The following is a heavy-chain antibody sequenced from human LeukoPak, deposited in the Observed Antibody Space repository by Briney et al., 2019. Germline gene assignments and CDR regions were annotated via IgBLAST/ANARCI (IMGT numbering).Heavy chain of an antibody. Sequence: SETLSLTCAVSDDSFSSHYWTWIRQPPGKGLEWIGYISYIGSTNYNPSLKSRVTISIDTSKNQFSLKLTSVTAADTAVYYSARMGGFWSGYYNDYWGQGTLVTVSS. V-gene: IGHV4-59*11. CDR2: ISYIGST. CDR3: ARMGGFWSGYYNDY. CDR1: DDSFSSHY. J-gene: IGHJ4*02. D-gene: IGHD3-3*01.